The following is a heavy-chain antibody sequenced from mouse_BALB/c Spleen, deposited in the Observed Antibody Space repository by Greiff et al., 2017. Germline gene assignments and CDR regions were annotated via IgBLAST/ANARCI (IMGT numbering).Heavy chain of an antibody. CDR2: ISYDGSN. J-gene: IGHJ2*01. Sequence: EVKLLESGPGLVKPSQSLSLTCSVTGYSITSGYYWNWIRQFPGNKLEWMGYISYDGSNNYNPSLKNRISITRDTSKNQFFLKLNSVTTEDTATYYCARGDGYDEVDYWGQGTTLTVSS. V-gene: IGHV3-6*02. CDR1: GYSITSGYY. D-gene: IGHD2-2*01. CDR3: ARGDGYDEVDY.